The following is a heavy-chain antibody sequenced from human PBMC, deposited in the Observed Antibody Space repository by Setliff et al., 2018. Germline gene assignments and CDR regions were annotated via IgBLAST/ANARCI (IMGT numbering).Heavy chain of an antibody. D-gene: IGHD3-22*01. V-gene: IGHV3-7*03. CDR1: AFTFKNYW. CDR3: ARDRISRYYDSGAHAFDI. CDR2: IKGDGREK. J-gene: IGHJ3*02. Sequence: GGSLRLSCAASAFTFKNYWMSWVRQAPGKGLEWVANIKGDGREKFYLDSVKGRFTISRDNAKNSLYLQMNSLRAEDTAVYYCARDRISRYYDSGAHAFDIWGQGTMVTVSS.